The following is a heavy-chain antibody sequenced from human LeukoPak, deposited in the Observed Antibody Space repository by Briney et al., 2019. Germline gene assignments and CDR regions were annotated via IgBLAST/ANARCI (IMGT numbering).Heavy chain of an antibody. CDR1: GGSIGSYY. J-gene: IGHJ4*02. CDR3: ARGYCSSTSCPFDY. V-gene: IGHV4-4*07. Sequence: PSETLSLTCTVSGGSIGSYYWSWIRQPAGKGLQWIGRIYTSGSTNYNPSPNSRVTMSVDTSKNQFSLKLSSVTAADTAVYYCARGYCSSTSCPFDYWGQGTLVTVSS. D-gene: IGHD2-2*01. CDR2: IYTSGST.